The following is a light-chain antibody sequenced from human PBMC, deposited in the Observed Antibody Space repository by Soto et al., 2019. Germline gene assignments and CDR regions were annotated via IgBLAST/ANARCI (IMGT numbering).Light chain of an antibody. Sequence: DIQMTPSPFTPSASFGEKITNTFPASQSISSWLAWYQQKPGKAPKLLIYDASSLESGVPSRFSGSGSGTEFTLTISSLQPDDFATYYCQQYNSYSGTFGQGTKVDIK. V-gene: IGKV1-5*01. J-gene: IGKJ1*01. CDR2: DAS. CDR1: QSISSW. CDR3: QQYNSYSGT.